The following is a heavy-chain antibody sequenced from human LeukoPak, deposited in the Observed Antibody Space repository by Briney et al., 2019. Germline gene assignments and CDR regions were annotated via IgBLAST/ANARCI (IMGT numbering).Heavy chain of an antibody. CDR3: ARVASSSWYYFDY. J-gene: IGHJ4*02. V-gene: IGHV4-30-4*08. Sequence: SETLSLTCSVSGGSISSGDYYWSWIRQPPGKGLEWIGYIYYSGSTYYHPSLKSRVTISVDTSKNQFSLKLSSVTAADTAVYYCARVASSSWYYFDYWGQGTLVTVSS. CDR1: GGSISSGDYY. D-gene: IGHD6-13*01. CDR2: IYYSGST.